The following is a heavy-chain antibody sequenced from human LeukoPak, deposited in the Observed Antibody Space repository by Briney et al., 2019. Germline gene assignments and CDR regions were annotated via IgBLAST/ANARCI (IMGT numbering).Heavy chain of an antibody. Sequence: AGSLRLSCSASGFSFTSYAMTWVRQAPERGLEWVSEIRPSGDRTFYADSVKGRFTISRDNSKSTVYLQMDSLTADDTAVYYCIRYASGSRYERAVWGQDTTDPVSS. D-gene: IGHD3-10*01. CDR1: GFSFTSYA. J-gene: IGHJ6*02. CDR3: IRYASGSRYERAV. CDR2: IRPSGDRT. V-gene: IGHV3-23*01.